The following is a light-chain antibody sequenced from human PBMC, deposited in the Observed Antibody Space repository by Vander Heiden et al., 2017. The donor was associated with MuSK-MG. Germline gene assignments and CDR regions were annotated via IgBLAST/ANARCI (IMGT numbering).Light chain of an antibody. J-gene: IGKJ2*01. V-gene: IGKV1-5*03. Sequence: DIQMTQSPSTLSASVGDRVTITCRASQSVSIWLAWYQQKPGKAPKLLIHKASTLESGVPSRFSGSGSGTEFTLTISSLQPDDFATYYCQQYKSHSTFGLGTKVESK. CDR2: KAS. CDR1: QSVSIW. CDR3: QQYKSHST.